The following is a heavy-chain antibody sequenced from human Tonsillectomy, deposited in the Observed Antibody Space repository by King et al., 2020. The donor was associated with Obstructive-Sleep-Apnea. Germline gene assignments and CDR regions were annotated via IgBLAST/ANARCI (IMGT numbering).Heavy chain of an antibody. D-gene: IGHD2-15*01. CDR1: GFTVSSNY. CDR2: IYSGGST. CDR3: ARDRGGYCSGGSCSPGFDY. J-gene: IGHJ4*02. V-gene: IGHV3-66*01. Sequence: EVQLVESGGGLVQPGGSLRLSCAASGFTVSSNYMSWVRQAPGKGLEWVSVIYSGGSTYYADSVKGRFTISRDNSKNTLYLQMNSLRAEDTAVHYCARDRGGYCSGGSCSPGFDYWGQGTLVTVSS.